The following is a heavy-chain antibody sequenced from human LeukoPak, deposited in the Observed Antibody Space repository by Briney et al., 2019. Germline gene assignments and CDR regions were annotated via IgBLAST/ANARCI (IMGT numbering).Heavy chain of an antibody. J-gene: IGHJ4*02. CDR3: ARGLAVGIVVVVAATVFDY. CDR2: INHSGST. V-gene: IGHV4-34*01. Sequence: SETLSLTCAVYGGSFSGYYWSWIRQPPGKGLEWIGEINHSGSTNYNPSLKSRDTISVDTSKNQFSLKLSSVTAADTAVYYCARGLAVGIVVVVAATVFDYWGQGTLVTVSS. CDR1: GGSFSGYY. D-gene: IGHD2-15*01.